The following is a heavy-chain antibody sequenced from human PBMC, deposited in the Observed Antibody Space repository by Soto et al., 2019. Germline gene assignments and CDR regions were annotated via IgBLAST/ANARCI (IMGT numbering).Heavy chain of an antibody. CDR1: GGSISSYY. CDR3: ARHTYYYDGSGLGPWYYFDY. D-gene: IGHD3-22*01. J-gene: IGHJ4*02. CDR2: IYYSGST. Sequence: SETLSLTCTVSGGSISSYYWSWIRQPPGKGLEWIGYIYYSGSTNYNPSLKSRVTISVDTSKNQFSLKLSSVTAADTAVYYCARHTYYYDGSGLGPWYYFDYWGQGTLVTVSS. V-gene: IGHV4-59*01.